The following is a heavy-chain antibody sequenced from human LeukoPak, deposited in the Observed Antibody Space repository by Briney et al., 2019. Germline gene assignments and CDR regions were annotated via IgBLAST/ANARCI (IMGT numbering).Heavy chain of an antibody. J-gene: IGHJ4*02. CDR3: ARQPIVVVTATTFPISRYFDY. V-gene: IGHV4-39*01. CDR1: GGSISSSSYY. CDR2: IYYSGST. Sequence: SETLSLTCTVSGGSISSSSYYWGWIRQPPGKGLEWIGSIYYSGSTYYNSSLKSRVTISVDTSKNQFSLKLSSVTAADTAVYYCARQPIVVVTATTFPISRYFDYWGQGTLVTVSS. D-gene: IGHD2-21*02.